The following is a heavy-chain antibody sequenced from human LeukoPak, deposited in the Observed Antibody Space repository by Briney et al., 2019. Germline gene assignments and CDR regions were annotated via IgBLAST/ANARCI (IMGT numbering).Heavy chain of an antibody. D-gene: IGHD3-3*01. CDR1: GGSISGFY. V-gene: IGHV4-59*08. CDR3: ARQRFLEWYFDY. J-gene: IGHJ4*02. Sequence: PSETLSPTCTVSGGSISGFYWSWIRQPPGKELQWIGSIFYSGSTNYNPSLKSRVTISVDTSKNQFSLKLSSVTAADTAVYYCARQRFLEWYFDYWGQGTLVTVSS. CDR2: IFYSGST.